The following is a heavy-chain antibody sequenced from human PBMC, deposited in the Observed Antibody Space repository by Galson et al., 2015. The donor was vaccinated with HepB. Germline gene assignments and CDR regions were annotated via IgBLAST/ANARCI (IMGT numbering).Heavy chain of an antibody. Sequence: SLRLSCAASGFTFSSYWMHWVRQAPGKGLVWVSRINSDGSSTSYADSVKGRFTISRDNAKNTLYLQMNSLRAEDTAVYYCARVETWGGSSWYHDYWGQGTLVTVSS. CDR3: ARVETWGGSSWYHDY. CDR1: GFTFSSYW. V-gene: IGHV3-74*01. D-gene: IGHD6-13*01. CDR2: INSDGSST. J-gene: IGHJ4*02.